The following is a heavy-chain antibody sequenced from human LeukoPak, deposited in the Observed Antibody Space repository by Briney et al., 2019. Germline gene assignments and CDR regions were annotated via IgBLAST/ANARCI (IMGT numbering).Heavy chain of an antibody. CDR1: GFTFTSSA. V-gene: IGHV1-58*01. J-gene: IGHJ6*04. D-gene: IGHD5-12*01. Sequence: GTSVKVSCKASGFTFTSSAVQWVRQARGQRLEWIGWIVVGSGNTNYAQKFQERVTITRDMSTSTAYMELSSLRSEDTAVYYCAAVPYVDIVATIKFYGMDVWGKGTTVTVSS. CDR3: AAVPYVDIVATIKFYGMDV. CDR2: IVVGSGNT.